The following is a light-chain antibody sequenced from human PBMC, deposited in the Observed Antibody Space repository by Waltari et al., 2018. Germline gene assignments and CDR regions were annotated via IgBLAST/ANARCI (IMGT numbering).Light chain of an antibody. CDR1: QIISSL. V-gene: IGKV1-5*03. Sequence: TQSPGTLSLSPGARATLSCRASQIISSLLAWYQQKPGKAPKLLIYKASSLESGVPSRFSGSGSGAEFTLTISSLQPDDFATYYCQQYKRWAYTFGQGTKLEIK. J-gene: IGKJ2*01. CDR3: QQYKRWAYT. CDR2: KAS.